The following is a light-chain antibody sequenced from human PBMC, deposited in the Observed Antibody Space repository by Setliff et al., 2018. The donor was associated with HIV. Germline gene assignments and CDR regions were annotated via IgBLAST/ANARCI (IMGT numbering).Light chain of an antibody. CDR1: SSDLGAYNY. Sequence: QSALAQPPSASGSPGQSVTISCTGTSSDLGAYNYVSWYQQHPGKAPKLMIYEVSQRPSGVPDRFSGSKSGNTASLTVSGLQSEDETDYYCAAWDDSLNGVVFGGGTKVTVL. V-gene: IGLV2-8*01. J-gene: IGLJ2*01. CDR2: EVS. CDR3: AAWDDSLNGVV.